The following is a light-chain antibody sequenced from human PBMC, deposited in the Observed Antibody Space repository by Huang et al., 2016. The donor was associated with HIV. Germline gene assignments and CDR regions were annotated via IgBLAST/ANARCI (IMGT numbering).Light chain of an antibody. Sequence: DIKMTQSPSSLSASVGDRVTGTCRASQSISNYLSWYQQTPGNAPKLLLQSASTLQRGVPSRFSGGGSGTDFTLTISGLQPEDFASYFCQQSYSIPFTFGPGSTVDI. CDR1: QSISNY. CDR2: SAS. J-gene: IGKJ3*01. CDR3: QQSYSIPFT. V-gene: IGKV1-39*01.